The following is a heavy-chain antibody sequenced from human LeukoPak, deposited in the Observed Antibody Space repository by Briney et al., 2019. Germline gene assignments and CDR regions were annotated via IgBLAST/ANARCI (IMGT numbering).Heavy chain of an antibody. CDR3: ARAGAFSPRGYCSSTSCYAFDY. Sequence: SETLSLTCVVYGGSFSGYYWSWIRQPPGKGLEWIGEINHSGSTNYNPSLKSRVTISVDTSKNQFPLKLSSVTAAETAVYYCARAGAFSPRGYCSSTSCYAFDYWGQGTLVTVSS. CDR2: INHSGST. V-gene: IGHV4-34*01. D-gene: IGHD2-2*01. J-gene: IGHJ4*02. CDR1: GGSFSGYY.